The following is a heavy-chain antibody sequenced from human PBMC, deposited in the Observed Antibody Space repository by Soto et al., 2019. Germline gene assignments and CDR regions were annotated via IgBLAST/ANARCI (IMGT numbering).Heavy chain of an antibody. CDR2: MNPNSGNT. V-gene: IGHV1-8*01. CDR1: GYTLTELS. Sequence: ASVKVSCKVSGYTLTELSMHWVRQATGQGLEWMGWMNPNSGNTGYAQKFQGRVTMTRNTSISTAYMELSSLRSEDTAVYYCARAPRYCSSTSCSYYFDYWGQGTLVTVSS. CDR3: ARAPRYCSSTSCSYYFDY. J-gene: IGHJ4*02. D-gene: IGHD2-2*01.